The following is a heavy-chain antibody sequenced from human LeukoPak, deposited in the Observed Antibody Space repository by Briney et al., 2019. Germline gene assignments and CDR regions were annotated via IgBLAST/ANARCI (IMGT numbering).Heavy chain of an antibody. V-gene: IGHV4-39*02. CDR1: GGSISSSSYY. CDR2: IYYSGST. Sequence: PSETLSLTCTVSGGSISSSSYYWGWIRQPPGKGLEWIGSIYYSGSTYYNPSLKSRVTISVDTSKNQFSLKLSSVTAADTAVYYCARDRPLVTITTVDLYGFDPWGQGTLVTVSS. D-gene: IGHD5-12*01. CDR3: ARDRPLVTITTVDLYGFDP. J-gene: IGHJ5*02.